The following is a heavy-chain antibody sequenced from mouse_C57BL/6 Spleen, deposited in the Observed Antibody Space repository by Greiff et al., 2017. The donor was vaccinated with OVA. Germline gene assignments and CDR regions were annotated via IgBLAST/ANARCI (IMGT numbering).Heavy chain of an antibody. CDR1: GYTFTDYY. D-gene: IGHD2-4*01. Sequence: EVQLQQSGPELVKPGASVKISCKASGYTFTDYYMNWVKQSHGKSLEWIGDINPNNGGTSYNQKFKGKATLTVDKSSSTAYMELRRLTSEDSADYYSAEHDYPYAMDYWGQGTSVTVSS. CDR2: INPNNGGT. V-gene: IGHV1-26*01. CDR3: AEHDYPYAMDY. J-gene: IGHJ4*01.